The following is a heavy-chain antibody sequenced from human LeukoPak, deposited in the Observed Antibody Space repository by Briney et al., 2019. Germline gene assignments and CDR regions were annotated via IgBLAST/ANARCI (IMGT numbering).Heavy chain of an antibody. Sequence: SQTLSLTCTVSGGSITSGSYYWSWIRQPAGKGLEWIGRIYTSGSSNYNPSLKSRVTISVDTSKNQFSLKLSSATAADTAVYYCARSQDFLEWPYYMDVWGKGTTVTVCS. CDR1: GGSITSGSYY. J-gene: IGHJ6*03. D-gene: IGHD3-3*01. CDR2: IYTSGSS. V-gene: IGHV4-61*02. CDR3: ARSQDFLEWPYYMDV.